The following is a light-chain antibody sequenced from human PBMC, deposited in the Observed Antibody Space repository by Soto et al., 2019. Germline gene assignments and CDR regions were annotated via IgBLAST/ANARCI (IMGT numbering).Light chain of an antibody. J-gene: IGKJ4*01. Sequence: EIVLTQSPATRSLSPGERATLSCKASQSVSSYFAWYQQRPGQAPRLLIYDASNRATGIRARFSGSGSGTEFTLTIRSLEPEDFAAYSCQQRSNSPHSLGGGTTVDTK. CDR3: QQRSNSPHS. CDR1: QSVSSY. CDR2: DAS. V-gene: IGKV3-11*01.